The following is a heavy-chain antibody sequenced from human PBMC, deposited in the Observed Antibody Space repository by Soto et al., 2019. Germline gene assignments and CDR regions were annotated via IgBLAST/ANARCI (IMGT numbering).Heavy chain of an antibody. CDR1: GFTVSSNY. CDR3: ARCFRGSGSYSGYYYYYYMDV. V-gene: IGHV3-66*01. J-gene: IGHJ6*03. CDR2: IYSGGRT. Sequence: GGSLRLSCAASGFTVSSNYMSWVRQAPGKGLEWVSVIYSGGRTYYADSVKGRFTISRDNSKNTLYLQMNSLRAEDTAVYYCARCFRGSGSYSGYYYYYYMDVWGKGTTVTVSS. D-gene: IGHD3-10*01.